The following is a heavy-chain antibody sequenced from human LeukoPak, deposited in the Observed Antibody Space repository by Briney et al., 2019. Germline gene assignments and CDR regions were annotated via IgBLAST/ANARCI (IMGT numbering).Heavy chain of an antibody. Sequence: GGSLRLSCAASGFTVSRNYMSWVRQAPGKGLEWVSASYSGGDTYYPDSVKGRFTVSRDNPKNTVYLQMNSLRADDTAVYFCARSPVLDRNDWSFADWGQGTLVTVSS. V-gene: IGHV3-53*01. CDR3: ARSPVLDRNDWSFAD. D-gene: IGHD1-1*01. CDR2: SYSGGDT. J-gene: IGHJ4*02. CDR1: GFTVSRNY.